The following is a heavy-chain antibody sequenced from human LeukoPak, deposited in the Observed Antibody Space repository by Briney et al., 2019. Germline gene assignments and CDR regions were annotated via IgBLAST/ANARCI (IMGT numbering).Heavy chain of an antibody. V-gene: IGHV1-24*01. Sequence: GGSLRLSCAASGFTFSSYGMHWVRQAPGKGLEWMGGFDPEDGETIYAQKFQGRVTMTEDTSTDTAYMELSSLRSDDTAVYYCARTLYTYYYDSSGYYAYWGQGTLVTVSS. J-gene: IGHJ4*02. CDR1: GFTFSSYG. CDR2: FDPEDGET. D-gene: IGHD3-22*01. CDR3: ARTLYTYYYDSSGYYAY.